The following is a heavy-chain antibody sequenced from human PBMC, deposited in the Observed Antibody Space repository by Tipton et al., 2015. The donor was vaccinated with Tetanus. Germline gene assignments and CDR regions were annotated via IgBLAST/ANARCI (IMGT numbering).Heavy chain of an antibody. CDR1: GFTFDDYG. CDR2: INWNGGST. V-gene: IGHV3-20*01. D-gene: IGHD3-10*01. CDR3: ARAASPGVFDY. Sequence: GSLRLSCAASGFTFDDYGMSWVRQAPGKGLEWVSSINWNGGSTGYADSVKGRFTISRDNAKNSLYLQMNSLRAEDTALYHCARAASPGVFDYWGQGTLVTVSS. J-gene: IGHJ4*02.